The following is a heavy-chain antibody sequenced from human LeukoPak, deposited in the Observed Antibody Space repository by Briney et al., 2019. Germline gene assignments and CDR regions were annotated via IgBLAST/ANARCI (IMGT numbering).Heavy chain of an antibody. CDR1: GFPFSSYW. J-gene: IGHJ4*02. D-gene: IGHD6-13*01. CDR2: INTDGSTT. CDR3: ARDSIEAAGGSDY. V-gene: IGHV3-74*01. Sequence: GGSLSLLCAASGFPFSSYWMHWARQARGEGLVCVSRINTDGSTTSYARSVKGRFTISRDNAKNTLYLQMNSLRAEDTAVYYCARDSIEAAGGSDYWGQGTPVTVPS.